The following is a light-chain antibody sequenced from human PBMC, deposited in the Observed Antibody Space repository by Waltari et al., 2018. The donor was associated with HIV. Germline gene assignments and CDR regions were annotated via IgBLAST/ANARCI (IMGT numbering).Light chain of an antibody. CDR3: LQYYSYPQT. J-gene: IGKJ2*01. V-gene: IGKV1-8*01. Sequence: AIRMTQSPSSFSASTGYRVTIPCRASQGISFYLARYQQKPGKAPNLLIYAASTLQSGVPSRFSGSGSGTDFTLTISYLQSEDFATYYCLQYYSYPQTFGQGTKLEIK. CDR1: QGISFY. CDR2: AAS.